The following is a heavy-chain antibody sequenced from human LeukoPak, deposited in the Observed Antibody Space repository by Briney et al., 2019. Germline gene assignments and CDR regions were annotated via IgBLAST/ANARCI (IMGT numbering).Heavy chain of an antibody. D-gene: IGHD6-13*01. Sequence: PGGSLRLSCAASGFTFNNYNMNWVRQAPGKGLEWVSSISSISSSYIYYADSVKGRFTISRDNARNSLYLQMNSLRAEDTAVYYCAREGYSSSWYHLSTAFDIWGQGTMVTVSS. J-gene: IGHJ3*02. CDR1: GFTFNNYN. CDR3: AREGYSSSWYHLSTAFDI. V-gene: IGHV3-21*01. CDR2: ISSISSSYI.